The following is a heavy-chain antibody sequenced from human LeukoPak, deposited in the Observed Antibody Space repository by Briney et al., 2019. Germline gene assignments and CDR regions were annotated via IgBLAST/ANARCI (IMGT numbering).Heavy chain of an antibody. D-gene: IGHD3-10*01. Sequence: ASVKVSCKASGYTFTGCYVHWVRQAPGQGLEWMGWINPNSGGTNYAQKFQGRVTMTRDTSISTAYMELSRLRADDTAMYYCARGPRITMVRGARGYWFGPWGQGTLVTVSS. CDR2: INPNSGGT. V-gene: IGHV1-2*02. CDR3: ARGPRITMVRGARGYWFGP. CDR1: GYTFTGCY. J-gene: IGHJ5*02.